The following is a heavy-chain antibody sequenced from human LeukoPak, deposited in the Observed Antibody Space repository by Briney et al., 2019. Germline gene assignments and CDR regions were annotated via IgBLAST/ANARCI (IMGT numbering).Heavy chain of an antibody. CDR2: ISATTGNT. V-gene: IGHV3-23*01. CDR3: ARAGSVTGTPRTFDS. CDR1: GFTFSSFP. D-gene: IGHD1-7*01. Sequence: RGSLRLSCAAPGFTFSSFPMSWVRQAPGKGLEWVSAISATTGNTYYADSVKGRFTISRDNSRNTLYVQMDSLRAEDTAVYYCARAGSVTGTPRTFDSWGQGTLVTVSS. J-gene: IGHJ4*02.